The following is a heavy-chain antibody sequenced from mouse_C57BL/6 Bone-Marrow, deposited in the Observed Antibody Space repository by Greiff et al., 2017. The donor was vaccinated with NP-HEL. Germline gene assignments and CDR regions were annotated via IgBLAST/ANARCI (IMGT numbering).Heavy chain of an antibody. CDR3: ARESYYYAMDY. J-gene: IGHJ4*01. CDR2: IDPSDSYT. CDR1: GYTFTSYW. V-gene: IGHV1-50*01. D-gene: IGHD2-12*01. Sequence: QVQLQQSGAELVKPGASVKLSCKASGYTFTSYWMQWVKQRPGQGLEWIGEIDPSDSYTNYNQKFKGKATLTVDTSSSTAYMQLSSLTSEDSAVYYCARESYYYAMDYWGQGTSVTVSS.